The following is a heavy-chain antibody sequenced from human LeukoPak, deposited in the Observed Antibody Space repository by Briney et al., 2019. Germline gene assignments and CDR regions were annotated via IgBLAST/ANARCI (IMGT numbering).Heavy chain of an antibody. Sequence: HSGRSLRLSCTASGFTFNTYGMHWVRQAPGEGLEWVAIIWYDGSNEYYADSVKGRLTISRDDSKNTLYLQMNSLRPEDTAVYYCARNFPNGGHDAFDIWGQGTMVTVSS. CDR3: ARNFPNGGHDAFDI. D-gene: IGHD7-27*01. CDR1: GFTFNTYG. V-gene: IGHV3-33*01. CDR2: IWYDGSNE. J-gene: IGHJ3*02.